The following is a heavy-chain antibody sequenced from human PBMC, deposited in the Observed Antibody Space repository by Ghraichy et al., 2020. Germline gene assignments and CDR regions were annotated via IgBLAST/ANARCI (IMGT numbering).Heavy chain of an antibody. V-gene: IGHV3-33*01. CDR2: IWYDGSNK. CDR1: GFTFSSYG. CDR3: ARDNWEMATIHPADYFDY. D-gene: IGHD5-24*01. J-gene: IGHJ4*02. Sequence: GGSLRLTCAASGFTFSSYGMHWVRQAPGKGLEWVAVIWYDGSNKYYADSVKGRFTISRDNSKNTLYLQMNSLRAEDTAVYYCARDNWEMATIHPADYFDYWGQGTLVTVSS.